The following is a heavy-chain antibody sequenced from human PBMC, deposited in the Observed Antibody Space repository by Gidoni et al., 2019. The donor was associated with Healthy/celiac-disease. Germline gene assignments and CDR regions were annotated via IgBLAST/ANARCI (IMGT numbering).Heavy chain of an antibody. CDR3: AKMELHYYYYMDV. Sequence: EVQLLESGGGLVQPGGSLRLSCAASGFTFSSYAMSWVRQAPGKGLECVSAISGSGGSTYYADSVKGRFTISRDNSKNTLYLQMNSLRAEDTAVYYCAKMELHYYYYMDVWGKGTTVTVSS. D-gene: IGHD1-7*01. V-gene: IGHV3-23*01. J-gene: IGHJ6*03. CDR2: ISGSGGST. CDR1: GFTFSSYA.